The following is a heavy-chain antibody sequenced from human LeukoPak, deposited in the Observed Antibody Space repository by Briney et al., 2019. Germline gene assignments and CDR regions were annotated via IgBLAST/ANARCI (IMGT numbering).Heavy chain of an antibody. CDR1: GYTFTGYY. J-gene: IGHJ6*03. CDR3: ARAHHYRSRPSLARNYYYMDV. D-gene: IGHD3-16*01. Sequence: ASVKVSCKASGYTFTGYYMHWVRQAPGQGLEWMGRINPNSGDTNSAQKFQGRVTMTGDTSISTAYMELSRLRSDDTAVYYCARAHHYRSRPSLARNYYYMDVWGKGTTVTVSS. V-gene: IGHV1-2*06. CDR2: INPNSGDT.